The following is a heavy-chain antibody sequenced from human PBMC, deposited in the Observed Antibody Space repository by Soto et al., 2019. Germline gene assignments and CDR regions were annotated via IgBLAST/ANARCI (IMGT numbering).Heavy chain of an antibody. CDR2: ISDSGTT. D-gene: IGHD2-2*01. V-gene: IGHV3-23*01. CDR3: AKGGEGSCSRTSCLYFSDS. J-gene: IGHJ5*02. Sequence: EVQRLDSGGGLVQPGGSLRLSCAASGFTFRTYAMSWDRQAPGKALEWVSTISDSGTTYYANSVKGRFTISRDNSRNTLDLQMNSLRVEDTAVYYCAKGGEGSCSRTSCLYFSDSWGQGTLVTVSS. CDR1: GFTFRTYA.